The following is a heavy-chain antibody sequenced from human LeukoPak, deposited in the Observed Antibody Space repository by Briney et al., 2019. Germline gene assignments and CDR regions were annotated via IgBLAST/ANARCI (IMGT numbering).Heavy chain of an antibody. CDR2: IRGDGNEK. J-gene: IGHJ4*02. D-gene: IGHD1-14*01. V-gene: IGHV3-7*03. Sequence: GGSLRLSCAASGFGFSSYWMTWVRQAPGRGLEFVANIRGDGNEKYYMDSMKGRLTISRDNAKNSLFLQMSGLRAEDTAVYYCMTELLGYRGQGTLVTVSS. CDR3: MTELLGY. CDR1: GFGFSSYW.